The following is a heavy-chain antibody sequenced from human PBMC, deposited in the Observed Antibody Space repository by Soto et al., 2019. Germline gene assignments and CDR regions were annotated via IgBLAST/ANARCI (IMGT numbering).Heavy chain of an antibody. CDR1: SGSINNYY. V-gene: IGHV4-59*08. D-gene: IGHD3-22*01. Sequence: PSETLSLTCTVSSGSINNYYWSWIRQPPGKGLEFIGYIYYAGTTTYNPSLKSRVTISVDTSKNQLSLKLSSVTAADTAVYYCARLGGYYQALDSWGQGTLVTVSS. CDR2: IYYAGTT. J-gene: IGHJ4*02. CDR3: ARLGGYYQALDS.